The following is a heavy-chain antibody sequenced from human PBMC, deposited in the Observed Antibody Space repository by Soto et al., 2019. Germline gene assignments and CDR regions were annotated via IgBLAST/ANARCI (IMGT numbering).Heavy chain of an antibody. J-gene: IGHJ3*01. D-gene: IGHD1-26*01. V-gene: IGHV3-11*06. CDR2: LSSESTFI. CDR1: GFTFSTFY. CDR3: ARVRSGTYKALDL. Sequence: QVQLVESGGGLVRPGGSLRLSCAASGFTFSTFYMNWVRQAPGKGLEWVSFLSSESTFISYADSVKGRFTISRDNSKKSLFLQMDSLRVEDTAVYYCARVRSGTYKALDLWGQGTVVTVSS.